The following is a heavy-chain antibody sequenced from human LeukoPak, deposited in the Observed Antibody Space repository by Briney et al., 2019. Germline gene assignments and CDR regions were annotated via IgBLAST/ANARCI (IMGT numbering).Heavy chain of an antibody. D-gene: IGHD3-9*01. CDR2: IKQDGSEK. V-gene: IGHV3-7*01. J-gene: IGHJ4*02. Sequence: GGSLRLSCAASGFTFSSYAMHWVRQAPGKGLEWVANIKQDGSEKYYVDSVKGRFTISRDNAKNSLYLQMNSLRAEDTAVYYCARDWGYFDWLFDYWGQGTLVTVSS. CDR1: GFTFSSYA. CDR3: ARDWGYFDWLFDY.